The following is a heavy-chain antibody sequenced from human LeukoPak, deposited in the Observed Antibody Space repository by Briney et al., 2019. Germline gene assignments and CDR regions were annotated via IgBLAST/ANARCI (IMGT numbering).Heavy chain of an antibody. V-gene: IGHV3-30*02. CDR1: GFTFSSYG. D-gene: IGHD4-17*01. CDR3: ARKPYGDPYYFDY. J-gene: IGHJ4*02. CDR2: IRYDGSNK. Sequence: GGSLRLSCAASGFTFSSYGMHWVRQAPGKGLEWVAFIRYDGSNKYYADSVKGRFTIPRDNSKNTLYLQMNSLRAEDTAVYYCARKPYGDPYYFDYWGQGTLVTVSS.